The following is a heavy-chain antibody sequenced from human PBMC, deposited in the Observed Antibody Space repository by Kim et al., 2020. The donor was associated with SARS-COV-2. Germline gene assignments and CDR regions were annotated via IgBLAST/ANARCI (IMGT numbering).Heavy chain of an antibody. D-gene: IGHD1-26*01. Sequence: SETLSLTCTVSGGSISSYYWSWIRQPAGKGLEWIGRIYTSGSTNYNPSLKSRVTMSVDTSKNQFSLKLSSVTAADTAVYYCARGPELGWEPRVTYFDLWGRGTLVTVSS. V-gene: IGHV4-4*07. CDR1: GGSISSYY. CDR2: IYTSGST. J-gene: IGHJ2*01. CDR3: ARGPELGWEPRVTYFDL.